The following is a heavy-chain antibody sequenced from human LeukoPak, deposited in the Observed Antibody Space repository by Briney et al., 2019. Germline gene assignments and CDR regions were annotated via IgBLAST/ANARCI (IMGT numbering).Heavy chain of an antibody. J-gene: IGHJ4*02. CDR1: GFTFSNYA. Sequence: GSLRLSCAASGFTFSNYAMNWVRQAPGKGLEWVSGISTGGGSPYYADSVKGRFTISRDNSKNLLYLVMNSLRAEDTAVYYCARAYTSGTYYVYFDYWGQGTLVTVSS. D-gene: IGHD3-10*01. CDR2: ISTGGGSP. CDR3: ARAYTSGTYYVYFDY. V-gene: IGHV3-23*01.